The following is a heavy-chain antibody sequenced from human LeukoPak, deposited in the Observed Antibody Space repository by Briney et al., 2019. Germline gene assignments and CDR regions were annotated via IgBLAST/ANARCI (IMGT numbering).Heavy chain of an antibody. D-gene: IGHD6-19*01. CDR3: ARGIRYSSGDVRWFDP. CDR2: INTSGST. CDR1: GGSISSYY. J-gene: IGHJ5*02. Sequence: IPSETLSLTCTVSGGSISSYYWSWIRQPAGKGLEWIGRINTSGSTNYNPSLKSRVTLSVDTSKNQFSLELRSVTAADTAVFYCARGIRYSSGDVRWFDPWGQGTLVTVSS. V-gene: IGHV4-4*07.